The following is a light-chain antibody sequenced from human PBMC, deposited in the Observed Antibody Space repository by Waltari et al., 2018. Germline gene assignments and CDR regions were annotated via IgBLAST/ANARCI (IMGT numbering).Light chain of an antibody. Sequence: EIVLTQYPGTLSMSPGERGPPSCRASQSVSRALAWYQQKPGQAPRLLIYGASTRATCVPDRFSGSGSGTDFSLTISSLDPEDFAVYYCQHYVKLPVTYGQGTKVEI. CDR2: GAS. CDR1: QSVSRA. CDR3: QHYVKLPVT. V-gene: IGKV3-20*01. J-gene: IGKJ1*01.